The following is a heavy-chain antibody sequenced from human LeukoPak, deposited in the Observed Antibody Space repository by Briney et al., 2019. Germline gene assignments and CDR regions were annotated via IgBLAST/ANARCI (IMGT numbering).Heavy chain of an antibody. Sequence: GESLKISCKGSGYIFTSYWIGWVRQMPGKGLEWMGSIYPGDSDTRYSQSFPGQVPISADKSISTAYLQWRSLKASDTAVYYCGRLQGISSSPFDYWGQGTLVTVSS. CDR3: GRLQGISSSPFDY. D-gene: IGHD6-6*01. CDR2: IYPGDSDT. CDR1: GYIFTSYW. V-gene: IGHV5-51*01. J-gene: IGHJ4*02.